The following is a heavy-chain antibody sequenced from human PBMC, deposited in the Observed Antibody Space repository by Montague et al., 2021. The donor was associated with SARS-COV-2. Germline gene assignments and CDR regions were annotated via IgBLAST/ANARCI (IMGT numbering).Heavy chain of an antibody. CDR3: ARGRIEVSMIVVVLTGASYYIDV. D-gene: IGHD3-22*01. CDR2: INNSGST. V-gene: IGHV4-34*01. CDR1: GGSFSGHY. Sequence: SETLSLTCAVYGGSFSGHYWRWIRQPPGKGLEWIGEINNSGSTNYNPSLKSRVTISVDTSKNQFSLKLHSVTAADTAVYYCARGRIEVSMIVVVLTGASYYIDVWGKGTTATVSS. J-gene: IGHJ6*03.